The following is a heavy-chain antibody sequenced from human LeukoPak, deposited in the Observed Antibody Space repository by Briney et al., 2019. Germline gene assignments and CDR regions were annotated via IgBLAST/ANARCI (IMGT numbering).Heavy chain of an antibody. D-gene: IGHD1-26*01. CDR2: IIPIFGTA. CDR1: GYTFTSYG. CDR3: ARGGYSGSYFDY. J-gene: IGHJ4*02. V-gene: IGHV1-69*13. Sequence: SVNVSCKASGYTFTSYGISWVRQAPGQGLEWMGGIIPIFGTANYAQKFQGRVTITADESTSTAYMELSSLRSEDTAVYYCARGGYSGSYFDYWGQGTLVTVSS.